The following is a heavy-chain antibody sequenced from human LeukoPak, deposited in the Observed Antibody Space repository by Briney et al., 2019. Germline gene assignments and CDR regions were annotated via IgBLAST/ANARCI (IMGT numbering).Heavy chain of an antibody. D-gene: IGHD1-26*01. CDR3: ARVPVNIWENWFDP. Sequence: SETLSLTCTVSGGSISSSSYSWGWVRQPPGKALEWIGSIYYSGSPYYNPSLKSRVTISVDTSKNQFSLKLSSVTAADTAVYYCARVPVNIWENWFDPWGQGTLVTVSS. CDR1: GGSISSSSYS. CDR2: IYYSGSP. J-gene: IGHJ5*02. V-gene: IGHV4-39*07.